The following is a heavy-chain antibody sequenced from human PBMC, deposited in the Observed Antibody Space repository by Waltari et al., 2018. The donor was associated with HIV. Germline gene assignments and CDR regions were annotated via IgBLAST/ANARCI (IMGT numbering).Heavy chain of an antibody. J-gene: IGHJ3*01. D-gene: IGHD6-13*01. Sequence: VQLEESGGGGVQPGRSRRLSCAASGFRVSAYGMPWVRQAPGKGLQLVAVIWYDGSKKEYSDSVKGRFTISKDNSKNTLFLQMNSLRVDDTAVYFCARVPFASSWSADSFDVWGPGTRITVSS. CDR1: GFRVSAYG. CDR3: ARVPFASSWSADSFDV. V-gene: IGHV3-33*01. CDR2: IWYDGSKK.